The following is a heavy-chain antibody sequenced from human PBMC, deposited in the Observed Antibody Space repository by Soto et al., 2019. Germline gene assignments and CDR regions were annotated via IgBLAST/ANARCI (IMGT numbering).Heavy chain of an antibody. V-gene: IGHV3-30*18. Sequence: QVQLVESGGGVVQPGRSLRLSCAASGFTFSSYGMHWVRQAPGKGLEWVAVISYDGSNKYYADSVKGRFTISRDNSKNTLYLQMNSLRAEDTAVYYCAKGLWGLRQHYYYYGMDVWGQGTTVTVSS. CDR3: AKGLWGLRQHYYYYGMDV. CDR1: GFTFSSYG. J-gene: IGHJ6*02. CDR2: ISYDGSNK. D-gene: IGHD3-16*01.